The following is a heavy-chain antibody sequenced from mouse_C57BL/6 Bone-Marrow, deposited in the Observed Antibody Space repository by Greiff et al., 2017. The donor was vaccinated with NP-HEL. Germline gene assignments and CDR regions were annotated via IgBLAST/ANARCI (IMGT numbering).Heavy chain of an antibody. J-gene: IGHJ4*01. Sequence: EVNVVESGGGLVKPGGSLKLSCAASGFTFSDYGMHWVRQAPEKGLEWVAYISSGSSTIYYADTVKGRFTISRDNAKNTLFLQMTSLRSEDTAMYYCARPYYDYDYYAMDYWGQGTSVTVSS. D-gene: IGHD2-4*01. CDR2: ISSGSSTI. CDR1: GFTFSDYG. V-gene: IGHV5-17*01. CDR3: ARPYYDYDYYAMDY.